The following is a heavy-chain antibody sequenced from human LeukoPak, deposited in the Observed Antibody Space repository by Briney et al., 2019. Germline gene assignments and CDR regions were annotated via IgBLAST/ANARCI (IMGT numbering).Heavy chain of an antibody. CDR3: TRAPDNDFYDSSGFDY. CDR2: INPSGGST. V-gene: IGHV1-46*01. J-gene: IGHJ4*02. CDR1: GYTFTSYY. Sequence: GASVKVSCKASGYTFTSYYMHWVRQAPGQGLEWMGIINPSGGSTTYAQKFQGRVTMTRDTSTSTVYMELSSLRSEDTAVYYCTRAPDNDFYDSSGFDYWGQGTLVTVSS. D-gene: IGHD3-22*01.